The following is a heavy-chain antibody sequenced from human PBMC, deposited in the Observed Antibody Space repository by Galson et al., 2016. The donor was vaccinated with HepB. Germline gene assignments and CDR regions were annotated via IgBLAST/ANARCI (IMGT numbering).Heavy chain of an antibody. Sequence: SLRLSCAASGFTFSNYAMTWVRQAPGKGLEWVSGISGSGANTHYANAVKGRFTISRDNSDNTLYLQMNSLRAEDTAVYYCCVDTAMDYVFDYWGQGTLVTVSS. CDR3: CVDTAMDYVFDY. V-gene: IGHV3-23*01. D-gene: IGHD5-18*01. CDR2: ISGSGANT. J-gene: IGHJ4*02. CDR1: GFTFSNYA.